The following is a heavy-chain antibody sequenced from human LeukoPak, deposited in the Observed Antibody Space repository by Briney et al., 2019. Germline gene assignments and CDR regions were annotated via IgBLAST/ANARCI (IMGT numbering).Heavy chain of an antibody. D-gene: IGHD3-22*01. CDR3: ARRPYDSSGYYYWYFDL. Sequence: SETLSLTRTVSGGSISSSSYYWGWIRQPPGKGLEWIGSIYYSGSTYYNPSLKSRVTISVDTSKNQFSLKLSSVTAADTAVYYCARRPYDSSGYYYWYFDLWGRGTLVTVSS. V-gene: IGHV4-39*01. J-gene: IGHJ2*01. CDR2: IYYSGST. CDR1: GGSISSSSYY.